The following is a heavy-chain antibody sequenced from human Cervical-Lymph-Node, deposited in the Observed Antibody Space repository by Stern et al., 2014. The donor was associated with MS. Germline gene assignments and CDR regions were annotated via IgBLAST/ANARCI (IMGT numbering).Heavy chain of an antibody. Sequence: VQLVQSGAEVKKPGESLKISCTGSGYSFTSYYILWVRHVPGKGLEWMGNIQPGDSETRYSPSFQGQVTISADKSINTAYLQWRSLKASDTAMYYCARTRYSSSWYTFDPWGQGTLVTVSS. D-gene: IGHD6-13*01. CDR2: IQPGDSET. CDR1: GYSFTSYY. J-gene: IGHJ5*02. CDR3: ARTRYSSSWYTFDP. V-gene: IGHV5-51*03.